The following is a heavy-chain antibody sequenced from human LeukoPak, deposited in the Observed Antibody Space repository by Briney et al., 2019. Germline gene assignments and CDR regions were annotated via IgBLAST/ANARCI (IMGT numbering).Heavy chain of an antibody. CDR1: GFTVSSNS. CDR2: IYSDNT. Sequence: GGSLRLSCTVSGFTVSSNSMSWVRQAPGKGLEWLSFIYSDNTHYSDSVKGRFTISRDNSKNTLYLQMNSLRAEDTAVYYCARRAGAYSHHYDYWGQGTLVTVSS. J-gene: IGHJ4*02. V-gene: IGHV3-53*01. D-gene: IGHD4/OR15-4a*01. CDR3: ARRAGAYSHHYDY.